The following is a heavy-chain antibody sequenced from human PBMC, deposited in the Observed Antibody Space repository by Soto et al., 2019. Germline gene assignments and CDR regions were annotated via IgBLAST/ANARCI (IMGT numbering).Heavy chain of an antibody. CDR3: ARDLYCGGDCYYHDAFDI. CDR1: GFTFSSYS. J-gene: IGHJ3*02. Sequence: EVQLVESGGGLVQPGGSLRLSCAASGFTFSSYSMNWVRQAPGKGLEWVSYISSSSSTIYYAESVKGRFTISRDNAKNSLYLQMNSLRDEDTAVYYCARDLYCGGDCYYHDAFDIWGQGTMVTVSS. D-gene: IGHD2-21*02. V-gene: IGHV3-48*02. CDR2: ISSSSSTI.